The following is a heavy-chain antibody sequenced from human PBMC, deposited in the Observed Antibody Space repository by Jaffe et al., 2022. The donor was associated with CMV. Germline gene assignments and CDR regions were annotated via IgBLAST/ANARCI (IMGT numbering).Heavy chain of an antibody. CDR2: INQDGSEK. Sequence: EVQLVESGGGLVQPGGSLRLSCAGYGFTFSTYWMTWVRQAPGKGLEWVAIINQDGSEKYSVDSVKGRFTISRDNAKNSLYLQMNSLRAEDTAMYYCARHDFWSGLYSHFENWGQGTLVTVSS. V-gene: IGHV3-7*01. J-gene: IGHJ4*02. CDR1: GFTFSTYW. D-gene: IGHD3-3*01. CDR3: ARHDFWSGLYSHFEN.